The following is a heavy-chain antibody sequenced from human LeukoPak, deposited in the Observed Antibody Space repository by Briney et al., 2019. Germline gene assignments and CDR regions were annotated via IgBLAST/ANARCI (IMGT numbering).Heavy chain of an antibody. CDR1: GGSISSYY. D-gene: IGHD2-2*01. CDR2: IYYSGST. CDR3: ARDGHCSSTSCYLNGMDV. J-gene: IGHJ6*02. Sequence: SETLSLTCTVSGGSISSYYWSWIRQPPGKGLEWIGYIYYSGSTNYNPSLKSRLTISVDTSKNQFSLKLSSVTAADTAVYYCARDGHCSSTSCYLNGMDVWGQGSTVTVSS. V-gene: IGHV4-59*01.